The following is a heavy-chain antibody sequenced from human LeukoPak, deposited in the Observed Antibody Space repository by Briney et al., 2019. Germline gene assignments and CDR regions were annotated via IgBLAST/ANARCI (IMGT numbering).Heavy chain of an antibody. D-gene: IGHD3-22*01. CDR1: GDSVSSNSAA. CDR2: TYYRSKWCN. CDR3: AREDYYDSSGYYINWYFDL. Sequence: SQTLSLTCAISGDSVSSNSAAWNWIRQSPSRGLEWLGRTYYRSKWCNDYAVSVKSRITINPDTSKNQFSLQLNPVTPEDTAVYYCAREDYYDSSGYYINWYFDLWGRGTLVTVSS. V-gene: IGHV6-1*01. J-gene: IGHJ2*01.